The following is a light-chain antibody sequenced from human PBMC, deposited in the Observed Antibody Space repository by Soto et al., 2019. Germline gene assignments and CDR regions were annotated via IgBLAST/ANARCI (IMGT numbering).Light chain of an antibody. J-gene: IGLJ2*01. CDR3: TSYAGSDNVI. V-gene: IGLV2-8*01. CDR2: EVI. Sequence: QSALTQPPSASGSPGQSVIISCTGTSSDIGGHNYASWYQQHPGKAPKLLIYEVIQRPSGVPDRFSGSKSGNTASLTVSGLQAEDEADYYCTSYAGSDNVIFGGGTKLTVL. CDR1: SSDIGGHNY.